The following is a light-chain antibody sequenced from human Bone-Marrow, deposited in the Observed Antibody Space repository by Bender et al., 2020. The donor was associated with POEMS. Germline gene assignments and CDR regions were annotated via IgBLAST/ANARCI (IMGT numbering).Light chain of an antibody. CDR3: SSYTTSSTLEV. CDR1: SSDVGGYNL. Sequence: QSVLTQPPSVSGAPGQRVTISCTGSSSDVGGYNLVSWYQHHPGKAPKLMIYEGSRRPSGVSNRFSGSKSGNTASLTIFGLRTEDEADYYCSSYTTSSTLEVFGGGTKLTVL. CDR2: EGS. J-gene: IGLJ3*02. V-gene: IGLV2-14*02.